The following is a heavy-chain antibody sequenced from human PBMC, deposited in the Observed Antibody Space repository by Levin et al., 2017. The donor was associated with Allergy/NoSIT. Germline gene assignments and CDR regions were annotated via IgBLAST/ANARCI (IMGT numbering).Heavy chain of an antibody. D-gene: IGHD4-23*01. V-gene: IGHV3-11*05. J-gene: IGHJ6*03. Sequence: GESLKISCAASGFTFSDYYMSWIRQAPGKGLEWVSYISSSSSYTNYADSVKGRFTISRDNAKNSLYLQMNSLRAEDTAVYYCARVGRHDYGGLRGDYYYYMDVWGKGTTVTVSS. CDR2: ISSSSSYT. CDR3: ARVGRHDYGGLRGDYYYYMDV. CDR1: GFTFSDYY.